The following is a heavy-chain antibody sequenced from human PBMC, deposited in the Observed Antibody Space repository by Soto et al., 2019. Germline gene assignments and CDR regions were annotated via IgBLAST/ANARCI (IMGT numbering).Heavy chain of an antibody. CDR3: AKNHLGKPFYYCYIMAA. CDR1: GFAFGDYG. V-gene: IGHV3-30*18. D-gene: IGHD6-13*01. J-gene: IGHJ6*02. CDR2: ISSDGNNK. Sequence: QVQLEESGGGVVQPGRSLRLSCAASGFAFGDYGMHWVRQAPGKGLEWVAIISSDGNNKYYADSVKGRFTISRDNSQNTLFLQMNSLRADYTALYYCAKNHLGKPFYYCYIMAAWGQGTTVTVSS.